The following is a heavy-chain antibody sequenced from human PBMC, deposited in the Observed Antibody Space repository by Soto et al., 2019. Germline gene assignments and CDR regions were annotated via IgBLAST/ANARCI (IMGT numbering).Heavy chain of an antibody. V-gene: IGHV3-7*01. CDR3: ARDTRGAFDS. Sequence: SLRLSCTASGFTFRSAWMIWVRQAPGKGLEWVANIRQDGREIYYVDSVKGRFTISRDNGKNSLYLQMNSLRAEDTAVYYCARDTRGAFDSWGQGTLVTVSS. CDR2: IRQDGREI. D-gene: IGHD3-10*01. CDR1: GFTFRSAW. J-gene: IGHJ4*02.